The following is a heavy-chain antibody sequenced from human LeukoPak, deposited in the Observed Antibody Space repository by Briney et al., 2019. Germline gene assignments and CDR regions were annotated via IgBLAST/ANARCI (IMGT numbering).Heavy chain of an antibody. CDR3: AQGGHDYNPFYC. J-gene: IGHJ4*02. Sequence: GGSLRLSCAAPGFTFSTYAMGWVRQAPGEGLEWVSSIKGGGGDPFYADSVRGRFTISRDKSKNTLYLQLNSLRAEDTAVYFCAQGGHDYNPFYCWGQGTLVTVSS. V-gene: IGHV3-23*01. CDR1: GFTFSTYA. D-gene: IGHD4-11*01. CDR2: IKGGGGDP.